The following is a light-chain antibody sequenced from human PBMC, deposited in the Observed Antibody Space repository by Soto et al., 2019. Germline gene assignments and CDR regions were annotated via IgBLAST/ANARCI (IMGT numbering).Light chain of an antibody. CDR2: VVS. CDR3: KQYNNWPRT. Sequence: IVLTQSPATLSLSPGYSSTLSCEVIQSDTCNYLAWYQQKPGQAPRLLIYVVSTRASGFPDRFSGSGSGTEFTLTINSLQSEDFAVYYCKQYNNWPRTFGQGTKVDIK. CDR1: QSDTCNY. J-gene: IGKJ1*01. V-gene: IGKV3-15*01.